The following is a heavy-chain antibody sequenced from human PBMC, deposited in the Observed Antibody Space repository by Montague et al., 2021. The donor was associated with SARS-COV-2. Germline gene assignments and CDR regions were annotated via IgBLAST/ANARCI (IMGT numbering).Heavy chain of an antibody. V-gene: IGHV4-59*12. CDR1: GGSLKNYY. D-gene: IGHD1-26*01. J-gene: IGHJ5*02. Sequence: SETLSLTCSVSGGSLKNYYWTWIRQPPGRGLEWIGYIYYSATTNYNPSLKSRVTMSIDTSKNQFSLSLTSVTAADSAVYYCARLRRGTYYVSFDPWGQGTLVSVSS. CDR3: ARLRRGTYYVSFDP. CDR2: IYYSATT.